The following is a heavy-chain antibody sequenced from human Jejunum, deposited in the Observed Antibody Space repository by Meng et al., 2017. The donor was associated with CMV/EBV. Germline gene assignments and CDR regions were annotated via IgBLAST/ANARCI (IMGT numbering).Heavy chain of an antibody. Sequence: SCAASGCSIISGYYWGWIRQPPGRGLEWIGSFYQSESPNYNPSLKSRVTISVDTSKNQFSLSLNSVTAADTAVYYCARRSSHFNYWGQGLLVTVSS. J-gene: IGHJ4*02. CDR1: GCSIISGYY. CDR2: FYQSESP. D-gene: IGHD3-10*01. CDR3: ARRSSHFNY. V-gene: IGHV4-38-2*01.